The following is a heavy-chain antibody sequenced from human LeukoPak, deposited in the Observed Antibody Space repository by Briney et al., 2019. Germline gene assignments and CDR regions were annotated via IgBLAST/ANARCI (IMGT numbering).Heavy chain of an antibody. V-gene: IGHV4-30-4*01. CDR1: GGSISSGDYY. CDR3: ARVPTGIATMVRGVIIED. D-gene: IGHD3-10*01. J-gene: IGHJ4*02. CDR2: IYYSGST. Sequence: PSETLSLTCTVSGGSISSGDYYWSWIRQPAGKGLEWIGYIYYSGSTYYNPSLKSRVTISVDTSKNQFSLKLSSVTAADTAVDYCARVPTGIATMVRGVIIEDWGQGTLVTVSS.